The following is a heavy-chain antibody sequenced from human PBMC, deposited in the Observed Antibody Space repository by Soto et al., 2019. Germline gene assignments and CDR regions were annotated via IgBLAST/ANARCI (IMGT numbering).Heavy chain of an antibody. CDR3: ATQLSNYYDRYN. Sequence: QVQLVQSGAEVKKPGSSVKVSCKASGGTFSSYTISWVRQAPGQGLEWMGRIIPILGIANYAQKFQGRVTITADKSTSTAYMELSSLRSEDTAVYYCATQLSNYYDRYNWGQGTLVTVSS. V-gene: IGHV1-69*02. CDR1: GGTFSSYT. CDR2: IIPILGIA. J-gene: IGHJ4*02. D-gene: IGHD3-22*01.